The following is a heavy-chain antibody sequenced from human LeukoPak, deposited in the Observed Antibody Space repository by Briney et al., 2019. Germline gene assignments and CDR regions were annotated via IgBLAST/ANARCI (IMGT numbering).Heavy chain of an antibody. V-gene: IGHV1-24*01. Sequence: GASVKVSGKVSGYTLTELSMHWVRQAPGKGLEWMGGFDPEDGETIYAQKFQGRVTMTEDTSTDTAYMELSSLRSEDTAVYYCATGAGYDPAFDIWGQGTMVTVSS. J-gene: IGHJ3*02. CDR1: GYTLTELS. CDR2: FDPEDGET. D-gene: IGHD5-12*01. CDR3: ATGAGYDPAFDI.